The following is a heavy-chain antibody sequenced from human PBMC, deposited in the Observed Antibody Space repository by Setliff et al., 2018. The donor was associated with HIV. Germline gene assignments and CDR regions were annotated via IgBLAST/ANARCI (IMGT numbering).Heavy chain of an antibody. J-gene: IGHJ4*02. CDR3: ARHKVLSFFGELLPPYFDY. V-gene: IGHV4-39*01. CDR2: ISYTGST. Sequence: SETLSLTCTVSGDSIISATYFWGWIRQPPGKGPEWIGTISYTGSTYYNPSLKSRVTMSVDTSEDQFSLMLSSVTAADTADYFCARHKVLSFFGELLPPYFDYWGQGALVTVSS. CDR1: GDSIISATYF. D-gene: IGHD3-10*01.